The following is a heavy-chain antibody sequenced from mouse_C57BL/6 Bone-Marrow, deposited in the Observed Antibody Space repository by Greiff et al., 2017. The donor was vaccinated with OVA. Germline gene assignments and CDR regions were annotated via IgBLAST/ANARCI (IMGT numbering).Heavy chain of an antibody. CDR3: TTRGDYGSRPWFAY. J-gene: IGHJ3*01. V-gene: IGHV14-4*01. CDR2: IDPENGDT. D-gene: IGHD1-1*01. CDR1: GFNIKDDY. Sequence: VQLQQSGAELVRPGASVKLSCTASGFNIKDDYMHWVKQRPEQGLEWIGWIDPENGDTEYASKFQGKATITADTSSNTAYLQLSSLTSEDTAVYDCTTRGDYGSRPWFAYWGQGTLVTVSA.